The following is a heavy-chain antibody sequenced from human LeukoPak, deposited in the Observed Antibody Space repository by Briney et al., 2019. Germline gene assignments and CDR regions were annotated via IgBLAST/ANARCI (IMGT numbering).Heavy chain of an antibody. Sequence: GGSLRLSSAASGFTFNTYAMSWVRQAPGKGLEWVSTISGSGSRTYYADSVKGRFTISRDNSKNTLYLQMNSLRAEDTAIYYCAKHQQVYGDSLMDVWGQGTTVTVSS. J-gene: IGHJ6*02. V-gene: IGHV3-23*01. D-gene: IGHD4-17*01. CDR2: ISGSGSRT. CDR1: GFTFNTYA. CDR3: AKHQQVYGDSLMDV.